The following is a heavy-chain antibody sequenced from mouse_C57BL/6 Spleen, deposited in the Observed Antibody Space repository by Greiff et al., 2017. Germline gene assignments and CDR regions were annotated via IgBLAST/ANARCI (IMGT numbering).Heavy chain of an antibody. V-gene: IGHV2-3*01. J-gene: IGHJ4*01. D-gene: IGHD2-5*01. CDR2: IWGDGST. Sequence: VKLVASGPGLVAPSESLSITCTVSGFSLTSYGVSWVRQPPGKGLEWLGVIWGDGSTNYHSALISRLSISKDNSKSQVFLKLNSLQTDDTATYYCAKPAYYSNYDAMDYWGQGTSVTVSS. CDR3: AKPAYYSNYDAMDY. CDR1: GFSLTSYG.